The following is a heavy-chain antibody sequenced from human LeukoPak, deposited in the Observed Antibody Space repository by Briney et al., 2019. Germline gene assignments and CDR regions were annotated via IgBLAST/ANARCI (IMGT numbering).Heavy chain of an antibody. J-gene: IGHJ4*02. D-gene: IGHD1-26*01. Sequence: GGSLRLSCAASGFTFSTYTMNWVRQAPGKGLEWVSSISSSSSYIYYADSVKGRFTISRDNAKNSLYLQMNSLRAEDTAVYYCARGNIVGATAFEYWGQGTLVSVSS. CDR2: ISSSSSYI. CDR3: ARGNIVGATAFEY. V-gene: IGHV3-21*01. CDR1: GFTFSTYT.